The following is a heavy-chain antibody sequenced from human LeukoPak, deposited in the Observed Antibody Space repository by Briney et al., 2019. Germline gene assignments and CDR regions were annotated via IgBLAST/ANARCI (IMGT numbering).Heavy chain of an antibody. J-gene: IGHJ4*02. CDR2: TYPGDSDT. D-gene: IGHD4-17*01. CDR3: ARKHDYGDFPFDY. V-gene: IGHV5-51*01. Sequence: GESLKISCKASGYSFTSYWIGWVRQMPGKGLEWMGMTYPGDSDTKYSPSFQGQVTISADKSISTAYLQWSSLKASDTAMYYCARKHDYGDFPFDYWGQGTLVTVSS. CDR1: GYSFTSYW.